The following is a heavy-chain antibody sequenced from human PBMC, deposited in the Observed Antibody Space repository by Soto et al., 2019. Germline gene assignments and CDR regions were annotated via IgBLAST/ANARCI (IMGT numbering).Heavy chain of an antibody. CDR2: INPNSGGT. J-gene: IGHJ6*02. Sequence: ASVKVSCKTSGYTFTDFYIHWVRQAPGQGLEWLGWINPNSGGTNYAQKFQGRVTITRDTPASTAYMELSSLRSEDTAVYYCARGSQGSSSLLASYYYGMDVWGQGTTVTVSS. CDR1: GYTFTDFY. CDR3: ARGSQGSSSLLASYYYGMDV. V-gene: IGHV1-2*02. D-gene: IGHD3-10*01.